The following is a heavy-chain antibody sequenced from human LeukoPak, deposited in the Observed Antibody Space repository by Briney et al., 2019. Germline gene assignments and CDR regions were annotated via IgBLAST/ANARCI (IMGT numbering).Heavy chain of an antibody. CDR3: ASNYDSSGYYLDCHFDY. D-gene: IGHD3-22*01. CDR2: IIPILGIA. V-gene: IGHV1-69*02. J-gene: IGHJ4*02. Sequence: GAAVKVSCKASGGTFISYTISWVRQAPGQGLEWMGRIIPILGIANYAQKFQGRVTITADKSTSTAYMELSSLRSEDTAVYYCASNYDSSGYYLDCHFDYWGQGTLVTVSS. CDR1: GGTFISYT.